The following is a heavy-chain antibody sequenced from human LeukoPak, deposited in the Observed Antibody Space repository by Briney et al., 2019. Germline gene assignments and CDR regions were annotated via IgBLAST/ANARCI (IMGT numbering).Heavy chain of an antibody. V-gene: IGHV3-30*09. CDR1: GFTFNTYT. Sequence: GRSLRLSCAASGFTFNTYTMHWVRQAPGKGLEWVAVILFDENNRYYADSVKGRFAISRDNSKNTLYLQMESLRTEDTAVYYCARDRYKGTLDYWGQGTLVTVSS. J-gene: IGHJ4*02. CDR2: ILFDENNR. CDR3: ARDRYKGTLDY. D-gene: IGHD3-16*02.